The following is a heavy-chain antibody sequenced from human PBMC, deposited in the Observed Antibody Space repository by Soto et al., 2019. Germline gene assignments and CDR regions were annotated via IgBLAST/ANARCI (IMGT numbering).Heavy chain of an antibody. CDR1: GGTFSTYT. J-gene: IGHJ5*02. V-gene: IGHV1-69*08. CDR3: AGDPDSHYNDSHASSYP. Sequence: QVQLVQSGAEVKKPGSSVKVSCKASGGTFSTYTITWVRQAPGQGLEWMGRIIPIIGIINYAQKFQGRGTLTADKFTGTAYMELTRLRSDDTAVYYCAGDPDSHYNDSHASSYPWGQGTLVTVSS. CDR2: IIPIIGII. D-gene: IGHD3-22*01.